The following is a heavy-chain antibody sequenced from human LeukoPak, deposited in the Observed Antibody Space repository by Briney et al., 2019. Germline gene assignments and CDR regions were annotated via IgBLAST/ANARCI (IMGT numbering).Heavy chain of an antibody. J-gene: IGHJ6*02. V-gene: IGHV3-74*01. Sequence: GGSLRLSCAASKFTFGSFWMNWVRLVPGKGLVWVSRINPDGSDTEYADSVKGRFTVSRDNARNTLYLEMRSLGVQDSGLYYCARVRNGYSSGLDVWGPGTWVTVSS. CDR2: INPDGSDT. CDR1: KFTFGSFW. D-gene: IGHD2-15*01. CDR3: ARVRNGYSSGLDV.